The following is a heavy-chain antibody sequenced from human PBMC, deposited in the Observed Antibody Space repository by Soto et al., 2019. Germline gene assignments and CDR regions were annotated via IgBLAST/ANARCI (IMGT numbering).Heavy chain of an antibody. Sequence: SGHTLVNPTQTLTLTCTFSVFSLSTRGMCVSWIRQPPGKALEWLALIDWDDDKYYSTSLKTRLTISKDTSKNQVVLTMTNMDPVDTATYYCARMSSSPYGMDVWGQGTTVNVSS. CDR2: IDWDDDK. CDR1: VFSLSTRGMC. CDR3: ARMSSSPYGMDV. V-gene: IGHV2-70*01. D-gene: IGHD6-6*01. J-gene: IGHJ6*02.